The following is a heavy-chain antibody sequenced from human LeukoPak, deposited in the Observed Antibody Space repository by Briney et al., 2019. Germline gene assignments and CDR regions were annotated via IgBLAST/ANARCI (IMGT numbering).Heavy chain of an antibody. CDR3: ARDGVSMDV. CDR2: INPNSGGT. Sequence: ASVKVSCKASGYTFTGYYMHWVRQAPGQRLEWMGWINPNSGGTNYAQKIQGRVTMTRDTSISTAYMELSRPRSDDTAVYYCARDGVSMDVWGQGSTVTVSS. J-gene: IGHJ6*02. V-gene: IGHV1-2*02. CDR1: GYTFTGYY.